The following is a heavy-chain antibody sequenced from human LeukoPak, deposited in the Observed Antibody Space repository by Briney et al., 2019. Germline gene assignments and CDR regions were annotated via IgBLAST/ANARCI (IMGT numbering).Heavy chain of an antibody. J-gene: IGHJ5*02. CDR1: GFTFSYYS. CDR3: ARENQQVAARSGRVNWFDP. Sequence: GGSLRLSCAASGFTFSYYSMNWVRQAPGKGLEWVSYISSSSSTIYYSDSVKGRFTISRDNAKNSLYLQMNSLRAEDTAVYYCARENQQVAARSGRVNWFDPWGQGTLVTVSS. D-gene: IGHD1-26*01. V-gene: IGHV3-48*04. CDR2: ISSSSSTI.